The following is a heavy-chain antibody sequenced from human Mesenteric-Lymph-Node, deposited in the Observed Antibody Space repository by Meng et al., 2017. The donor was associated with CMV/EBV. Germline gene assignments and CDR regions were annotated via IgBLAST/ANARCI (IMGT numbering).Heavy chain of an antibody. J-gene: IGHJ4*02. CDR2: VSYDGSQK. Sequence: GESLKISCAASGFSFNHFAMHWVRQGPGKGLEWVAIVSYDGSQKYYADSVKGRFTISRDNSKNTLYLQMDSLRAEDTAVYSCARTSYSSGWYPLDYWGQGTLVTVSS. CDR1: GFSFNHFA. D-gene: IGHD6-19*01. V-gene: IGHV3-30-3*01. CDR3: ARTSYSSGWYPLDY.